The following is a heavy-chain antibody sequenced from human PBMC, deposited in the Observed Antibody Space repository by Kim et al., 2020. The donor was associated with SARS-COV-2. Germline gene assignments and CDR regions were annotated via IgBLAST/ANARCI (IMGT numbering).Heavy chain of an antibody. CDR1: GFTFSSHS. J-gene: IGHJ3*01. Sequence: GGSLRLSCAASGFTFSSHSMNWVRQAPGKGLEWVSSISSNSRSMYYADSVKGRFTISRDNAKNSLYLQMNSLRDEDTAVYYCARSDSGCPRGADAFDFWG. V-gene: IGHV3-21*01. D-gene: IGHD5-12*01. CDR3: ARSDSGCPRGADAFDF. CDR2: ISSNSRSM.